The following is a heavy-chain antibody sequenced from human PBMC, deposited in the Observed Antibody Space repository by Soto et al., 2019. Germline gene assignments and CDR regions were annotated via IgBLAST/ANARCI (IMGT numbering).Heavy chain of an antibody. CDR1: GFTFSSYA. J-gene: IGHJ4*02. V-gene: IGHV3-64D*06. Sequence: LRXSCSASGFTFSSYAIHWVRQAPGKGLEYVSGVRGNGDPPFYADSVKGRFTISRDNSKNTLYLQMSGLSADDTAVYYCVKSRGGNNFDFFDWGQGALVTVSS. CDR3: VKSRGGNNFDFFD. D-gene: IGHD5-12*01. CDR2: VRGNGDPP.